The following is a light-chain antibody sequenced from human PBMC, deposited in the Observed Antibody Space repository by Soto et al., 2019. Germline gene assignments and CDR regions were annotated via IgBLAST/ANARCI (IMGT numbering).Light chain of an antibody. Sequence: QSVLTQPPSVSAAPGQRVTISCSGSSFNIGNNYVSWYQHLPGTAPKLLIYDNNKRASGIPDRISGSKSGTSATLGISGLQTGDEADYYCGTWDSSLTAGVFGGGTQLTVL. J-gene: IGLJ2*01. CDR1: SFNIGNNY. CDR3: GTWDSSLTAGV. CDR2: DNN. V-gene: IGLV1-51*01.